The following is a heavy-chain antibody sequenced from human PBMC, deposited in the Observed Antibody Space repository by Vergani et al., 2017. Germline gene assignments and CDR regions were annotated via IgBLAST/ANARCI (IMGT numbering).Heavy chain of an antibody. Sequence: EAELVQSGPEMRKPGESLKISCKGSEYSFGHYWIGWVRQMPGKGLEWMGIIYPAAPDTRYSPSVQGQVTISADKSISTAFLQLDDLKASDTALYYCARHTTYADSWGQGTLVTVSS. CDR1: EYSFGHYW. D-gene: IGHD1-1*01. J-gene: IGHJ4*02. CDR2: IYPAAPDT. CDR3: ARHTTYADS. V-gene: IGHV5-51*01.